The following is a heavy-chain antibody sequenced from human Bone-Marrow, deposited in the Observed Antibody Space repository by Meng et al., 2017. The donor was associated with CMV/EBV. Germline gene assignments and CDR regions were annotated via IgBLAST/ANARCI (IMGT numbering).Heavy chain of an antibody. Sequence: GESLKISCAASGFTFSSYSMNWVRQAPGKGLEWVSSISSSSSYIYYADSVKGRFTISRDNAKNSLYLQMNSLRAEDTAVYYCARQKVPGYCSSTSCHGYYYYGMDVWGQGTTVPSP. D-gene: IGHD2-2*01. CDR2: ISSSSSYI. CDR1: GFTFSSYS. J-gene: IGHJ6*02. CDR3: ARQKVPGYCSSTSCHGYYYYGMDV. V-gene: IGHV3-21*01.